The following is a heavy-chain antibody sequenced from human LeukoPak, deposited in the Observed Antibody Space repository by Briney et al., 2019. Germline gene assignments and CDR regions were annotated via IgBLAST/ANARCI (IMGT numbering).Heavy chain of an antibody. CDR1: GFTFSSYA. Sequence: GGSLRLSCAASGFTFSSYAMSWVRQAPGKGLEWVSAISGSGGSTNYAASVRGRSTISRDNSKNTLYLQMNSLRAEDTAVYSCAKDQTERGDYYMDVWGKGTTVTASS. J-gene: IGHJ6*03. D-gene: IGHD3-16*01. CDR2: ISGSGGST. V-gene: IGHV3-23*01. CDR3: AKDQTERGDYYMDV.